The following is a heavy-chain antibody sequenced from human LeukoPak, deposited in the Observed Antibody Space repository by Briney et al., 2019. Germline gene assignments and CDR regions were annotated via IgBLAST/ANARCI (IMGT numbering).Heavy chain of an antibody. CDR3: AKDTAIQFLEPAF. CDR2: IWFDGSVK. J-gene: IGHJ4*02. V-gene: IGHV3-33*06. D-gene: IGHD3-3*01. Sequence: GGPLRLSCAASGFTFNTHGMHWVRQAPGKGLEWLAAIWFDGSVKHYSDSVKGRFTISRDNSLNTLYLQMNSLRVEDTAIYYCAKDTAIQFLEPAFWGQGTLVTVSS. CDR1: GFTFNTHG.